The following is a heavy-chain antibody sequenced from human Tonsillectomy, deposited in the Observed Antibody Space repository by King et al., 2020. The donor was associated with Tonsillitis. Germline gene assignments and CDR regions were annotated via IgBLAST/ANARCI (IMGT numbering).Heavy chain of an antibody. J-gene: IGHJ5*02. Sequence: LQLQESGPGLVKPSETLSLTCTVSGDSISSSSYYWGWIRQPPGKGLEWIGSIYYSGSTYYNPSLKSRVTISVDTSTNQFSLKLSSVTAADTAVYYCARHGITVSPLNWFDPWGQGTLVTVSS. CDR3: ARHGITVSPLNWFDP. V-gene: IGHV4-39*01. CDR1: GDSISSSSYY. D-gene: IGHD3-3*01. CDR2: IYYSGST.